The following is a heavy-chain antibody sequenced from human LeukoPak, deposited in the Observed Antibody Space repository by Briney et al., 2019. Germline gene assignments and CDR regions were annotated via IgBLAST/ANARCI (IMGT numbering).Heavy chain of an antibody. CDR2: IYETGNT. CDR1: GVSISSSTYY. D-gene: IGHD2-15*01. V-gene: IGHV4-39*01. J-gene: IGHJ6*02. Sequence: SETLSLTCAVSGVSISSSTYYWGWIRQPPGKGLEWIGCIYETGNTYYKPSLKSRVTISVDTSKNQFSLKLTSVTAADTAVYYCARHSGSGYYSYFYTMDVWGQGATVAVSS. CDR3: ARHSGSGYYSYFYTMDV.